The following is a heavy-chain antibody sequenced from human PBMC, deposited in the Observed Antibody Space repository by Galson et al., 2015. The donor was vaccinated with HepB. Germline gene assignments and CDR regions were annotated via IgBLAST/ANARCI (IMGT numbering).Heavy chain of an antibody. CDR1: GFTFSSYA. D-gene: IGHD6-13*01. CDR3: VKDLRTSWTLGDY. J-gene: IGHJ4*02. Sequence: SLRLSCAASGFTFSSYAMSWVRQAPGKGLEWVSTINGGNAKTFYTDAVKGRFTISRDNSKNTLYLQMNSLRAEDTALYYCVKDLRTSWTLGDYWGQGTLVTVSS. V-gene: IGHV3-23*01. CDR2: INGGNAKT.